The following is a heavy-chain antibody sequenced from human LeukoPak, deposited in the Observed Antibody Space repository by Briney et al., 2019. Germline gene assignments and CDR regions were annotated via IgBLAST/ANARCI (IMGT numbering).Heavy chain of an antibody. CDR3: ARIGYSSSSFDY. CDR1: AFIFSNYW. D-gene: IGHD6-6*01. CDR2: IKEDGSVK. Sequence: GGSLRLSCAASAFIFSNYWMSWVRRAPGKGLEWIANIKEDGSVKFYVDSVKGRFTLSRDNAKNSVYLQMNSLRVEDTAVYYCARIGYSSSSFDYWGQGTLVTVSS. J-gene: IGHJ4*02. V-gene: IGHV3-7*01.